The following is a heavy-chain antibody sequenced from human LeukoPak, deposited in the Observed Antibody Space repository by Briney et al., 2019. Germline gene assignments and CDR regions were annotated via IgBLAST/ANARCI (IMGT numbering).Heavy chain of an antibody. D-gene: IGHD3-16*01. Sequence: PSETLSLTCTVSGGSISSGDYYWSWIRQPPGTGLEWIGYIYYSGSTYYNPSLKSRVTISVDTSKNQFSLKLSSVTAADTAVYYCARDHQSTLGGYGMDVWGQGTTVTVSS. J-gene: IGHJ6*02. CDR1: GGSISSGDYY. V-gene: IGHV4-30-4*01. CDR2: IYYSGST. CDR3: ARDHQSTLGGYGMDV.